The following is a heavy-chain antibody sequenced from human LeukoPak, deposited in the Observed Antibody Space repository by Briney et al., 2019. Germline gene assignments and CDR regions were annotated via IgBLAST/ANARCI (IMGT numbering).Heavy chain of an antibody. CDR3: TTGSIVGATESDAFDI. D-gene: IGHD1-26*01. V-gene: IGHV3-15*07. J-gene: IGHJ3*02. CDR2: IKSKTDGGTT. Sequence: KGLKSCGRIKSKTDGGTTDYDARVEGRFTISRDDSNNTLYLQMNSLKTEDTAVYYCTTGSIVGATESDAFDIWGQGTMVTVSS.